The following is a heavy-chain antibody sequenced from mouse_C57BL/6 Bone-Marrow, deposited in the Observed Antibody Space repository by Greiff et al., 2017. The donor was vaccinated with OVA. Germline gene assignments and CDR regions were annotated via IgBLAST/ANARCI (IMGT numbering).Heavy chain of an antibody. D-gene: IGHD1-1*01. V-gene: IGHV5-17*01. CDR1: GFTFSDYG. CDR2: ISSGSSTI. CDR3: ARPGPLITTVPY. Sequence: EVKLMESGGGLVKPGGSLKLSCAASGFTFSDYGMHWVRQAPEKGLEWVAYISSGSSTIYYADTVKGRFTISRDNAKNTLFLQMTSLRSEDTAMYYCARPGPLITTVPYWGQGTSVTVSS. J-gene: IGHJ4*01.